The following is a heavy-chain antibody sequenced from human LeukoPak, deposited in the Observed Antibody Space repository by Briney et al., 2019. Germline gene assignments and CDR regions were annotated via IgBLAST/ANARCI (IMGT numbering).Heavy chain of an antibody. D-gene: IGHD6-13*01. CDR1: GFTFSDYY. CDR3: ARPGDSSSWAGNDY. Sequence: PGGSLRLSCAASGFTFSDYYMSWIRQAPGKGLEWISYISNTASIMYYPDSVKGRFTISRDNAKNSLYLQMDSLRVEDTAVYYCARPGDSSSWAGNDYWGQGTLVTVSS. CDR2: ISNTASIM. J-gene: IGHJ4*02. V-gene: IGHV3-11*04.